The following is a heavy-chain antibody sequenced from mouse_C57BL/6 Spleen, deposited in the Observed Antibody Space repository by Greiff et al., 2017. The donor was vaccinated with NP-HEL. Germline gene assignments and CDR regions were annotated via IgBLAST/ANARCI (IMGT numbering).Heavy chain of an antibody. Sequence: QVQLQQSGAELMKPGASVKLSCTATGYTFTGYWIEWVKQRPGHGLEWIGEILPGSGSTNYTEKFKGKATFTADTSSNTAYMQLSSLTTEDSAIYYCARRGELGYYYAMDYWGQGTSVTVSS. CDR2: ILPGSGST. V-gene: IGHV1-9*01. CDR1: GYTFTGYW. CDR3: ARRGELGYYYAMDY. J-gene: IGHJ4*01. D-gene: IGHD4-1*01.